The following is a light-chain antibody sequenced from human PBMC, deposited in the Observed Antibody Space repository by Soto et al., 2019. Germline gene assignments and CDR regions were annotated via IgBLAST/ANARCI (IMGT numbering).Light chain of an antibody. Sequence: EIVLTQSPGTLSLSPGERVTLSCRASHSVPTNYLAWYQQKPGQAPRLLIYGASTRATGIPERFSGSGSGTEFTLTISSLQSEDFAVYYCQQYTNWPKTFGQGTKV. J-gene: IGKJ1*01. CDR2: GAS. CDR1: HSVPTNY. V-gene: IGKV3D-15*01. CDR3: QQYTNWPKT.